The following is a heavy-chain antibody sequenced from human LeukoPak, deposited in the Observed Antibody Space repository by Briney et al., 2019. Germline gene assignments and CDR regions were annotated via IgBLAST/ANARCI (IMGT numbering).Heavy chain of an antibody. CDR2: INPNSGGT. J-gene: IGHJ4*02. V-gene: IGHV1-2*06. CDR1: GYTFTGYY. Sequence: ASVKVSCKASGYTFTGYYMHWVRQAPGQGLEWMGRINPNSGGTNYAQKFQGRVTMTRDTSISTAYMELSRLRSDDTAVYYCARPHLANYYDSSGYLGGYFDYWGQGTLVTVSS. D-gene: IGHD3-22*01. CDR3: ARPHLANYYDSSGYLGGYFDY.